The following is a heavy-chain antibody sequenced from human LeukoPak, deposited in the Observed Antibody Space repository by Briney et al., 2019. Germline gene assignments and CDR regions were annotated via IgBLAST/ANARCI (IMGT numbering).Heavy chain of an antibody. Sequence: GGFLRLSCAASGFTFSRYAMNWVRQAPGKGLEWVSSISTTSSSSYIHYADSMKGRFTISRDNAKSSLYLQMNSLRAEDTAVYYCARVMAGYSYMDVWGKGTTVTVSS. V-gene: IGHV3-21*01. D-gene: IGHD3-10*01. CDR2: ISTTSSSSYI. CDR1: GFTFSRYA. J-gene: IGHJ6*03. CDR3: ARVMAGYSYMDV.